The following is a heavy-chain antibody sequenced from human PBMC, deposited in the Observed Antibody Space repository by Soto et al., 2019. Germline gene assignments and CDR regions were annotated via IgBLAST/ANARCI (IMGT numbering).Heavy chain of an antibody. CDR3: ARDGYDSSGYYHSPLDY. J-gene: IGHJ4*02. V-gene: IGHV3-21*01. CDR2: ISSSSSYI. CDR1: GFTFSSYS. Sequence: EVQLVESGGGLVKPGGSLRLSCAASGFTFSSYSMNWVRQAPGKGLEWVSSISSSSSYIYYADSVKGRFTISRDNAXNXXYLQMNSLRAEDTAVYYCARDGYDSSGYYHSPLDYWGQGTLVTVSS. D-gene: IGHD3-22*01.